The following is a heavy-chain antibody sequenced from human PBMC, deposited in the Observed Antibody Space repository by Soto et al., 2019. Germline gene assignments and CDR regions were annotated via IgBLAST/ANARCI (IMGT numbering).Heavy chain of an antibody. CDR3: ARNAGEYEVFDI. CDR2: IWDDGRTT. Sequence: QVQLVESGGGVVHPGGSLTLSCAASGFNFRSYGMHWVRQAPGKWLEWLAVIWDDGRTTYYADSVKGRFTISRDNPKNTLSLQMHSLLVEDTAMFDCARNAGEYEVFDIWGHGTLVSGSS. D-gene: IGHD4-17*01. CDR1: GFNFRSYG. J-gene: IGHJ3*02. V-gene: IGHV3-33*01.